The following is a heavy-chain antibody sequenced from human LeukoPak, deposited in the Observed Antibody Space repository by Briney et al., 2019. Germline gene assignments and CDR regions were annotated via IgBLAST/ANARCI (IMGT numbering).Heavy chain of an antibody. CDR3: AREAYYDFWRGTAGFYYFDY. CDR1: GFTFSDYY. V-gene: IGHV3-11*01. D-gene: IGHD3-3*01. J-gene: IGHJ4*02. CDR2: ISSSGSTI. Sequence: PGGSLRLSCAASGFTFSDYYMSWIRQAPGKGLEWVSYISSSGSTIYYADSVKGRFTISRDNAKNSLYLQMNSLRAEDTAVYYCAREAYYDFWRGTAGFYYFDYWGQGTLVTVSS.